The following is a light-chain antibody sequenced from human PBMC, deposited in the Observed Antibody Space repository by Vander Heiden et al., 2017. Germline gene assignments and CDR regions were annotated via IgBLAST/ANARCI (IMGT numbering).Light chain of an antibody. J-gene: IGLJ3*02. CDR3: QAWDSSTVV. CDR2: KDS. Sequence: SYELTQPPSVSVSPGQTASITCSGDKLGDKDACWYQQKPGQSPVLVIYKDSKRTAGSTERFSGSNTGTTATLTMSGTQAMDEDDYYCQAWDSSTVVFGGGTKLTVL. V-gene: IGLV3-1*01. CDR1: KLGDKD.